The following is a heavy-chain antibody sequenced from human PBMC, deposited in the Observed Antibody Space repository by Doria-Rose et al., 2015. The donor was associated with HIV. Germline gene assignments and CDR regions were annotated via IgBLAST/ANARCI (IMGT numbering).Heavy chain of an antibody. J-gene: IGHJ4*02. D-gene: IGHD1-26*01. CDR1: SYT. V-gene: IGHV1-69*02. Sequence: SYTISWVRQAPGQGLEWMGRIIPILDIVNYALRFQGRVTITADESTSTAYMELSSLRSEDTAIYYCASQWERSSFDYWGQGTLVTVSS. CDR2: IIPILDIV. CDR3: ASQWERSSFDY.